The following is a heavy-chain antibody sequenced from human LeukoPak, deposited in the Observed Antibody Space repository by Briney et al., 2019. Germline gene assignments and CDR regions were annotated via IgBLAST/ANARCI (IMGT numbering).Heavy chain of an antibody. CDR3: ARGVGDFDY. V-gene: IGHV3-21*01. CDR2: ISSSSSYI. Sequence: GGSLRLSCVTSGFTLSRHSMNWVRQAPGKGLEWVSSISSSSSYIYYGDSVKGRFTISRDNAKNSLDLQMNSLRAEDTAVYYCARGVGDFDYWGQGTLVTVSS. D-gene: IGHD3-3*01. J-gene: IGHJ4*02. CDR1: GFTLSRHS.